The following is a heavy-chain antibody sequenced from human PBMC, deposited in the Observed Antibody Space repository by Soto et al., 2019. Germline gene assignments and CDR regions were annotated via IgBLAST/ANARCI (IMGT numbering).Heavy chain of an antibody. Sequence: QVQLVQSGAEVKKPGSSVKVSCKASGCTFSSYAINWVRQAPGQGLEWMGGIIPIFGNANYAQKLQGRVTITADESTSRASMELSSVESADSAVSYCAREGGRHSGGFDYWGQGTLVTVSS. CDR3: AREGGRHSGGFDY. CDR2: IIPIFGNA. D-gene: IGHD1-26*01. V-gene: IGHV1-69*01. CDR1: GCTFSSYA. J-gene: IGHJ4*02.